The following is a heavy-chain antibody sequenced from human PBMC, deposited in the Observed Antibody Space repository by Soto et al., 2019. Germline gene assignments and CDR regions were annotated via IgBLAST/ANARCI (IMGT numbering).Heavy chain of an antibody. CDR2: IYYSGST. CDR3: ARPSAARAAKGWFDP. CDR1: CGSISSGDYY. J-gene: IGHJ5*02. Sequence: SETLSLTCTVSCGSISSGDYYWSWIRQPPGKGLEWIGYIYYSGSTYYNPSLKSRVTISVDTSKNQFSLKLSSVTAADTAVYYCARPSAARAAKGWFDPWGQGTLVTVSS. V-gene: IGHV4-30-4*01. D-gene: IGHD2-15*01.